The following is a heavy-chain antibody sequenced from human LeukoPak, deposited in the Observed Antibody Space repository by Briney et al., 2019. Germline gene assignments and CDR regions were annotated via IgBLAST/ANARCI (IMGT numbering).Heavy chain of an antibody. V-gene: IGHV3-30-3*01. D-gene: IGHD1-26*01. CDR3: ARDLSGTYMVDY. CDR1: GFTFKSYA. CDR2: ISHDGSAQ. J-gene: IGHJ4*02. Sequence: PGGSLRLSCAASGFTFKSYAMSWVRQAPGEGLEWEAFISHDGSAQSYADSVKGRFTISRDNSKNTLYLQMNSLRPEDTAVYYCARDLSGTYMVDYWGQGTLVTVSS.